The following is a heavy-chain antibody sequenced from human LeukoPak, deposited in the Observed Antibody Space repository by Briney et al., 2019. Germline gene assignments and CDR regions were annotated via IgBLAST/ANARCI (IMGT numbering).Heavy chain of an antibody. CDR1: GFTFSSYG. CDR2: IWFDGSNK. D-gene: IGHD1-26*01. CDR3: ARDPVYYDPHPYYYYYGMDV. J-gene: IGHJ6*02. Sequence: GGSLRLSCAASGFTFSSYGMHWVRQAPGKGLEWVAVIWFDGSNKYYADSVKGRFIISRDNSKNTLYLQMNSLRAEDTAVYYCARDPVYYDPHPYYYYYGMDVWGQGTTVTVSS. V-gene: IGHV3-33*01.